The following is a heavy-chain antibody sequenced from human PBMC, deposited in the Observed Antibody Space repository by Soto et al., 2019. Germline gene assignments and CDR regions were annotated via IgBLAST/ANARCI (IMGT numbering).Heavy chain of an antibody. CDR1: GFTFSDYY. D-gene: IGHD5-18*01. CDR3: ARERYSYGPYYFDY. J-gene: IGHJ4*02. Sequence: GGSLRLSCAASGFTFSDYYMSWIRQAPGKGLEWVSSITSSGSTTYYTDSMKGRFTISRDNAKNSLYLQMNSLRAEDTAVYYCARERYSYGPYYFDYWGQGTLVTVSS. CDR2: ITSSGSTT. V-gene: IGHV3-11*01.